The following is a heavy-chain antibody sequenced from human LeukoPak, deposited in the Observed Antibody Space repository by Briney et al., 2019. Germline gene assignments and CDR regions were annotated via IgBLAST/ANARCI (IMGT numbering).Heavy chain of an antibody. CDR3: ARFAPIIRGVP. CDR2: ISSTGNTI. D-gene: IGHD3-10*01. Sequence: PGGSLRLSCAASGFTFSSYEMNWVRQAPGKGLEWISYISSTGNTIYYADSVKGRFTISRDNAKNSLYLQMNSLRVEDTAVYYCARFAPIIRGVPWGRGTLVSVSS. CDR1: GFTFSSYE. V-gene: IGHV3-48*03. J-gene: IGHJ5*02.